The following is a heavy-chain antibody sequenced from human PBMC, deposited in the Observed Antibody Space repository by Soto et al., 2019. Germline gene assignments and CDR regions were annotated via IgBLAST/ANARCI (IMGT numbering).Heavy chain of an antibody. CDR3: ARMGDVPYYYYGLDV. J-gene: IGHJ6*02. Sequence: QVQLVQSGAEVKKPGASVKVSCKASGYSFTRYGISWVRQAPGQGLEWMGWISGYNANTNYPENPQXXXTXSTDTSTSTAYMGVRNLISDDTAVYYCARMGDVPYYYYGLDVWGQGTTVTVSS. V-gene: IGHV1-18*01. CDR1: GYSFTRYG. D-gene: IGHD3-16*01. CDR2: ISGYNANT.